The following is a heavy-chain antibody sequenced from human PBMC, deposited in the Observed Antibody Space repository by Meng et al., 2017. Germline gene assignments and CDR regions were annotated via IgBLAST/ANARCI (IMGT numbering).Heavy chain of an antibody. CDR1: GGSFSGYY. J-gene: IGHJ4*02. Sequence: QVQLQQWGAGLLKPSETLSLSRAVYGGSFSGYYWSWIRQPPGKGLEWIGEINHSGSTNYNPSLKSRVTISVDTSKNQFSLKLSSVTAADTAVYYCASSGYSYGYRFDYWGQGTLVTVS. D-gene: IGHD5-18*01. CDR3: ASSGYSYGYRFDY. CDR2: INHSGST. V-gene: IGHV4-34*01.